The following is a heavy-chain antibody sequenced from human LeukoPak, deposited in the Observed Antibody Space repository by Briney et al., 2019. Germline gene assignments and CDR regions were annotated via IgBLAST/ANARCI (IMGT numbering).Heavy chain of an antibody. CDR3: ARATARTYYDFWSGPADWFDP. D-gene: IGHD3-3*01. CDR2: ISAYNGNT. Sequence: VASVKVSCKASGYTFTSYGISWVRQAPGQGLEWMGWISAYNGNTNYAQKLQGRVTMTTDTSTSTAYMELRSLRSDDTAVYYCARATARTYYDFWSGPADWFDPWGQGTLVTVSS. CDR1: GYTFTSYG. J-gene: IGHJ5*02. V-gene: IGHV1-18*01.